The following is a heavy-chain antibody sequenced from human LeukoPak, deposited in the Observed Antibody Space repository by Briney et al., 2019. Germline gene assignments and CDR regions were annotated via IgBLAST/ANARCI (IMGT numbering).Heavy chain of an antibody. CDR3: AKEKGPYCSSTSCYGMDYYFDY. J-gene: IGHJ4*02. CDR2: IWYDGSNK. CDR1: GFTFSSYG. D-gene: IGHD2-2*01. Sequence: GGSLRLSCAASGFTFSSYGMHWVRQAPGKGLEWVAVIWYDGSNKYYADSVKGRSTISRDNSKNTLYLQMNSLRAEDTAVYYCAKEKGPYCSSTSCYGMDYYFDYWGQGTLVTVSS. V-gene: IGHV3-33*06.